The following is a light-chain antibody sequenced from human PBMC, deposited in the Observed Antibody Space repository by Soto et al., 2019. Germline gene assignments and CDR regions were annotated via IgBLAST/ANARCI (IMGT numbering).Light chain of an antibody. CDR1: SSDVGGYNY. CDR3: SSYAGSNNYWV. Sequence: QSALTQPPSASGSPGQSVTISCTGTSSDVGGYNYVSWYQQHPGKAPKLMIYEVSKRPSGVPDRFSGSKSGNTASLTVSGLQAEDEADYYCSSYAGSNNYWVFGGGTQLTFL. CDR2: EVS. J-gene: IGLJ3*02. V-gene: IGLV2-8*01.